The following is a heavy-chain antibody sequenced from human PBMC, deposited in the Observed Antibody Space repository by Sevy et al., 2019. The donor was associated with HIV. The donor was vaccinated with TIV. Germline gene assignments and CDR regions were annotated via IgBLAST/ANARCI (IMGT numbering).Heavy chain of an antibody. J-gene: IGHJ4*02. CDR2: ISSSGSTI. V-gene: IGHV3-11*04. CDR1: RFTFSDYY. D-gene: IGHD3-10*01. Sequence: GGSLRLSCAASRFTFSDYYMSWIRQAPGKGLEWVSYISSSGSTIYYANSVKGRFTISRDNAKNSLYLQMNSLRAEDTAVYYCAFAGGWFGELFQTVFGYWGQGTLVTVSS. CDR3: AFAGGWFGELFQTVFGY.